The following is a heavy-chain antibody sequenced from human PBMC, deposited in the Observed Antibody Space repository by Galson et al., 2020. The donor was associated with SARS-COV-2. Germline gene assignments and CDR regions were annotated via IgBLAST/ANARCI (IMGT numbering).Heavy chain of an antibody. J-gene: IGHJ4*02. CDR2: INWNGGGS. V-gene: IGHV3-20*04. CDR3: AREGVYGDYFDY. D-gene: IGHD4-17*01. CDR1: GFIFDDFG. Sequence: GESLKISCAASGFIFDDFGMSWVRQVLGKGPEWVSGINWNGGGSHYADSVKGRFTISRDNAKNSLYLQMNSLRDEDTALYYCAREGVYGDYFDYWCQGTLVSVSS.